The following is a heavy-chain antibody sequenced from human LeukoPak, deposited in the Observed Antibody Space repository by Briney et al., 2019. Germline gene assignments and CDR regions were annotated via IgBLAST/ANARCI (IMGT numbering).Heavy chain of an antibody. Sequence: GGSLRLSCAASGFTFSSYSMNWVRQAPGKGLEWVSSISSSSSYIYYADSVKGRFTISRDNAKNSLYLQMNSLRAEDTAVYYCARPFMEPYDILTGAPHYWGQGTLVTVSS. D-gene: IGHD3-9*01. CDR3: ARPFMEPYDILTGAPHY. CDR1: GFTFSSYS. CDR2: ISSSSSYI. J-gene: IGHJ4*02. V-gene: IGHV3-21*01.